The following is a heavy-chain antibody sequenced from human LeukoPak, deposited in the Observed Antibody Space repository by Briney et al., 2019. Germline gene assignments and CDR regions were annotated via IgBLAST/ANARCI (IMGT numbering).Heavy chain of an antibody. V-gene: IGHV3-23*01. J-gene: IGHJ4*02. D-gene: IGHD2-8*01. CDR3: AKDNGVIVSGYFDL. CDR2: ISGSGVST. CDR1: RFTFSNYA. Sequence: GGSLRLSCAASRFTFSNYAMSWVRQAPGKGLEWVSSISGSGVSTYYADSVKGRFTISRDNSKNTLYLQMDSLRAEDPAVYYCAKDNGVIVSGYFDLWGQGTLVTVSS.